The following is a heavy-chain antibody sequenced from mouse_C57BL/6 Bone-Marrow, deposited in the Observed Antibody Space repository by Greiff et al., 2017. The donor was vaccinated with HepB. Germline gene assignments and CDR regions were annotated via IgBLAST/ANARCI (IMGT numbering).Heavy chain of an antibody. Sequence: QVQLQQPGAELVRPGSSVKLSCKASGYTFTSYWMDWVKQRPGQGLEWIGNIYPSDSETHYNQKFKDKATLTVDKSSSTAYMQLSSLTSEDSAVYYCAITDAFDYWGQGTTLTVSS. CDR1: GYTFTSYW. CDR3: AITDAFDY. V-gene: IGHV1-61*01. D-gene: IGHD1-1*01. J-gene: IGHJ2*01. CDR2: IYPSDSET.